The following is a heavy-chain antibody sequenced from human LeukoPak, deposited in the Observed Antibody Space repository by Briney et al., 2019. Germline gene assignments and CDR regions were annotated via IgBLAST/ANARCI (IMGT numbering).Heavy chain of an antibody. J-gene: IGHJ5*02. CDR1: GYTFTSYG. CDR3: ARATTMVRGVSGGWFDP. Sequence: ASVKVSCKASGYTFTSYGISWVRQAPGQGLEWMGWMSAYNGNTNYAQKLQGRVTMTTDTSTSTAYMELRSLRSDDTAVYHCARATTMVRGVSGGWFDPWGQGTLVTVSS. D-gene: IGHD3-10*01. V-gene: IGHV1-18*01. CDR2: MSAYNGNT.